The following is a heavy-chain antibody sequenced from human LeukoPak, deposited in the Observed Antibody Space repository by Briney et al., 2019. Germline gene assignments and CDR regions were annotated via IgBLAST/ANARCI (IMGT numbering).Heavy chain of an antibody. CDR1: GFTFSSYA. V-gene: IGHV3-23*01. CDR3: AKTNSNSVSSSWYMDWFDP. D-gene: IGHD6-13*01. Sequence: GGSLRPSCAASGFTFSSYAMSWVRQAPGKGLEWVSAISGSGGSTYYADSVKGRFTISRDNSKNTLYLQMNSLRAEDTAVYYCAKTNSNSVSSSWYMDWFDPWGQGTLVTVSS. CDR2: ISGSGGST. J-gene: IGHJ5*02.